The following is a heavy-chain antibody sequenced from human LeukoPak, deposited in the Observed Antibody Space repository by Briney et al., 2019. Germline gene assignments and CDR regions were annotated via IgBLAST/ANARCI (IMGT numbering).Heavy chain of an antibody. Sequence: PGGSLRLSCDASGFTFSSYGMHWVREAPGKGLEWVAFIRFDGSDKHYADSVKGRFTISRDNSKNTLHLQMNSLRVEDTAVYYCAKKFDSYFDYWGQGTLVTVSS. J-gene: IGHJ4*02. CDR3: AKKFDSYFDY. CDR1: GFTFSSYG. V-gene: IGHV3-30*02. CDR2: IRFDGSDK.